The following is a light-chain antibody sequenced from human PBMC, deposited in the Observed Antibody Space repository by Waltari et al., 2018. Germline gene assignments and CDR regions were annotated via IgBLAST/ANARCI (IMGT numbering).Light chain of an antibody. V-gene: IGLV2-14*03. J-gene: IGLJ2*01. Sequence: HSALTQPASVSGSPGQSLTTSCTGPSSDDGCHDNLSLYQQHPGKAPKLMIFDVSNRPSGVSNRFSGSKSGNTASLTVSGLQAEDEADYYCSSYISSDTLELFGGGTSLTVL. CDR2: DVS. CDR1: SSDDGCHDN. CDR3: SSYISSDTLEL.